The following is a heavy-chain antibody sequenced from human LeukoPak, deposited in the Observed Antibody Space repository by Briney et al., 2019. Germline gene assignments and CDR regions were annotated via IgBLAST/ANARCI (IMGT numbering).Heavy chain of an antibody. Sequence: SQTLSLTCVISGDRVSSNSVAWNWIRQSPSGGLEWLGRTYYRSSWYNGYAVSVKSRITIKPDTSKNQFFLQLNSVTPEDTAVYYCARETSHFDYWGQGTLVTVSS. J-gene: IGHJ4*02. CDR2: TYYRSSWYN. CDR3: ARETSHFDY. V-gene: IGHV6-1*01. CDR1: GDRVSSNSVA.